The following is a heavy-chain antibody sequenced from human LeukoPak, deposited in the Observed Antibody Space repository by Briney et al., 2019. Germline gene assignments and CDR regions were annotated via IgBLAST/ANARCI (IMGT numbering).Heavy chain of an antibody. D-gene: IGHD6-13*01. CDR3: ARAGYSSSWSLDY. Sequence: SQTLSLTCAISGDSFASNSAAWNWITQSPSRGLKWLVRTYYRSKWYNDYAVSVKSRITINPDTPKNQFALQLNSVTPEDTAVYYCARAGYSSSWSLDYWRQGTLVTVSS. J-gene: IGHJ4*02. V-gene: IGHV6-1*01. CDR2: TYYRSKWYN. CDR1: GDSFASNSAA.